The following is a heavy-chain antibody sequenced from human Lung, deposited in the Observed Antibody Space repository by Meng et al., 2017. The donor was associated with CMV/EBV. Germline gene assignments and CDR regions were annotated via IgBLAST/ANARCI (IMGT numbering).Heavy chain of an antibody. Sequence: GSLRLXCTVSGGSVTGSYYWNWLRQPPGKGLEWIGYISYIGSTNYNPSLKSRVTISLDTSKNQFSLKLTSVTATDTAIFYCARDRLEHNAFDMWGQGTMVTVSS. J-gene: IGHJ3*02. CDR2: ISYIGST. CDR3: ARDRLEHNAFDM. CDR1: GGSVTGSYY. V-gene: IGHV4-61*01. D-gene: IGHD1/OR15-1a*01.